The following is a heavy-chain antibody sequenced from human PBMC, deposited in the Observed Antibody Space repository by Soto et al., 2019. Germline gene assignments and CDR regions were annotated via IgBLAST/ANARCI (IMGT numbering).Heavy chain of an antibody. Sequence: EVQLLESGGGLVQPGGSLRLSCAASGFTFSTHAMDWVRQPPGKGLAWVSAFNSSGGRTFYAYSVKGRFTISRENSKNTLFLQMNSLRAEDTAVYYCAKDLEGYFDSWGQGTRVTVSS. D-gene: IGHD3-22*01. CDR1: GFTFSTHA. J-gene: IGHJ4*02. CDR2: FNSSGGRT. V-gene: IGHV3-23*01. CDR3: AKDLEGYFDS.